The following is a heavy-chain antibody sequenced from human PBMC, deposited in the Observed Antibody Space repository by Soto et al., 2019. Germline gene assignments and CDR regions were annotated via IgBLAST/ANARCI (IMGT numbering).Heavy chain of an antibody. Sequence: QITLKESGPTLVKPTQTLTLTCTFSGFSLSTSGVGVGWIRQPPGKALEWLTFIYWDDDKRNSPFLKSRLTITKDTSKNQVVLTMTNMDPVDTATYYCAHLMVAGITYYFDSWGQGTLVTVSS. CDR1: GFSLSTSGVG. CDR2: IYWDDDK. J-gene: IGHJ4*02. V-gene: IGHV2-5*02. CDR3: AHLMVAGITYYFDS. D-gene: IGHD3-16*01.